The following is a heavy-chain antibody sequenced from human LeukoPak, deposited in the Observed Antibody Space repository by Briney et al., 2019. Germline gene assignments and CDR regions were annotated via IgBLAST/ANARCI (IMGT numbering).Heavy chain of an antibody. D-gene: IGHD3-9*01. Sequence: KTGGSLRLSCAASRFTFRIYAMSWVRQAPGKGREWVSVISDSGGSRYHADSVKGRFTISRDNSKNTLYLQMNSLRAEDTAVYYCASRRYFDWLMDYWGQGTLVTVSS. CDR1: RFTFRIYA. V-gene: IGHV3-23*01. CDR2: ISDSGGSR. J-gene: IGHJ4*02. CDR3: ASRRYFDWLMDY.